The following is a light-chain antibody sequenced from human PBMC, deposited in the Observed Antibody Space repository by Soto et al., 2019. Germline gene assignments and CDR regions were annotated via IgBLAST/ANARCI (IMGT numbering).Light chain of an antibody. CDR1: SGHSSYA. CDR2: LDSDGSH. CDR3: QTWGTGIHVV. Sequence: QSVLTQSPSASASLGASVKLTCTLSSGHSSYAIAWHQQQPEKGPRYLMKLDSDGSHTKGDAIPDRFSGSSSGAERYLTISSLQSEDEADYYCQTWGTGIHVVFGGGTQLIVL. V-gene: IGLV4-69*01. J-gene: IGLJ2*01.